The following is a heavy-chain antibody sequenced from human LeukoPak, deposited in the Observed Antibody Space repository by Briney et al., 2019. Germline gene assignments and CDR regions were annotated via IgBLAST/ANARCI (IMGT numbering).Heavy chain of an antibody. Sequence: PGGSLRLSCAASGFSFSTYEMSWVRQAPGKGLQCISYNSRGGEEIYYGDSVKGRFNVSRDNAKNSLYLQMNSLRVEDTATYHCARDRPDRGYSYGRDFDYWGQGTLVTVSS. D-gene: IGHD5-18*01. CDR3: ARDRPDRGYSYGRDFDY. J-gene: IGHJ4*02. CDR2: NSRGGEEI. CDR1: GFSFSTYE. V-gene: IGHV3-48*03.